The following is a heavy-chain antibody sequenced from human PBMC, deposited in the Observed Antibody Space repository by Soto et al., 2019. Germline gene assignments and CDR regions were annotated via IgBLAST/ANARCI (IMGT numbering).Heavy chain of an antibody. D-gene: IGHD3-10*01. CDR1: GFTFSSYA. J-gene: IGHJ4*02. V-gene: IGHV3-23*01. CDR2: ISGSGGST. Sequence: PRLSCAASGFTFSSYAMSWVRQAPGKGLEWVSAISGSGGSTYYADSVKGRFTISRDNSKNTLYLQMNSPRAEDTAVYYCAKYIAGLLWFGELLSFDYWGQGTLVTVSS. CDR3: AKYIAGLLWFGELLSFDY.